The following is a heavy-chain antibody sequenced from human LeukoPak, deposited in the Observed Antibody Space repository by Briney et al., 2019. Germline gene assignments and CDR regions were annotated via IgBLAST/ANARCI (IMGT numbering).Heavy chain of an antibody. D-gene: IGHD5-24*01. V-gene: IGHV3-23*01. CDR2: ISFSGDNS. CDR1: GFNFRDAA. CDR3: AKDIQLST. Sequence: GGALRLSCAASGFNFRDAAMTWVRQAPGKGLEWVALISFSGDNSYYADSVKGRFSVSRDNSENTLSLQMNSLRVEDTARYYCAKDIQLSTWGLGTMVTVSS. J-gene: IGHJ3*01.